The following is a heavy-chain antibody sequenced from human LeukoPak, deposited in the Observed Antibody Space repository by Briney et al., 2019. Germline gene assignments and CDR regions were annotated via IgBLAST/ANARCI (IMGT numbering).Heavy chain of an antibody. CDR2: ISAYNGNT. CDR3: ARAGEWELLRTNDY. Sequence: ASVKVSCKASGYTFTSYGISWVRQAPGQGLEWMGWISAYNGNTNYAQKLQGRVTMTTDTSTNTAYMELRSLRSDDTAVNYCARAGEWELLRTNDYWGQGTLVTVSS. V-gene: IGHV1-18*01. CDR1: GYTFTSYG. J-gene: IGHJ4*02. D-gene: IGHD1-26*01.